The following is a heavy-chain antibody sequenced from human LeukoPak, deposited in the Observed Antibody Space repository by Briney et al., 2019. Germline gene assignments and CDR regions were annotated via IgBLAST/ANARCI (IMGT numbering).Heavy chain of an antibody. D-gene: IGHD3-10*01. CDR2: INPNSGGT. CDR3: ARDLWFGELYHY. CDR1: GYTFTGYY. V-gene: IGHV1-2*02. J-gene: IGHJ4*02. Sequence: ASVKVSCKASGYTFTGYYMHWVRQAPGQGLEWMGWINPNSGGTNYAQKFQGRVTMTRDTSISTAYMELSRLRSDDTAVYYCARDLWFGELYHYWGQGTLVTVSS.